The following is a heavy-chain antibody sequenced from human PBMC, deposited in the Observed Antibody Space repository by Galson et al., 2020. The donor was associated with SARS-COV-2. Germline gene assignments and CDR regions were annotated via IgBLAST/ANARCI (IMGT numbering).Heavy chain of an antibody. Sequence: LSLTCAASGFTFSSYAMHWVRQAPGKGLEWVAVISYDGRNKYYADSVKGRFTISRDNSKNTLYLQMNSLRAEDTAVYYCARELLPNYGMDVWGQGTMVTVSS. CDR2: ISYDGRNK. D-gene: IGHD3-22*01. CDR1: GFTFSSYA. V-gene: IGHV3-30*04. CDR3: ARELLPNYGMDV. J-gene: IGHJ6*02.